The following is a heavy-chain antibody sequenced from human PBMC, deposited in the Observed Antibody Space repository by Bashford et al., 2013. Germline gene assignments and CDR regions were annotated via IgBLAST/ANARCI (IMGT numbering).Heavy chain of an antibody. CDR1: GYTFTGDF. CDR3: VRVSRDSSFYYDSSGYFDY. CDR2: MNPNSGGA. J-gene: IGHJ4*02. Sequence: ASVKVSCKASGYTFTGDFLHWVRQAPGQGLEWMGWMNPNSGGANHAQKFQGRVTFTADKSTSTACMELSSLKSEDTAVYYCVRVSRDSSFYYDSSGYFDYWGQGTLVTVSS. V-gene: IGHV1-2*02. D-gene: IGHD3-22*01.